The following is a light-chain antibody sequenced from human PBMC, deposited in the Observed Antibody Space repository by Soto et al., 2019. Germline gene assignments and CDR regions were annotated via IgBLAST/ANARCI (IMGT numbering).Light chain of an antibody. CDR2: DAS. Sequence: EIVLTQSPGTLSLSPGERATLSCRASQSVSSNYLARYQQKPGQAPRLLIYDASSRATGIPDRFSGSGSGTDFTLTISRLEPEDFAVYYCQQYGSSPPITFGQGTRLEIK. V-gene: IGKV3-20*01. CDR3: QQYGSSPPIT. CDR1: QSVSSNY. J-gene: IGKJ5*01.